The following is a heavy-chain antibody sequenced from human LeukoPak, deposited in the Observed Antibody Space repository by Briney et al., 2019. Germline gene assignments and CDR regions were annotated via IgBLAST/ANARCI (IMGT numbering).Heavy chain of an antibody. CDR1: GFTFSSYA. D-gene: IGHD5-18*01. J-gene: IGHJ4*02. CDR3: ARGGLQLWYIGDY. V-gene: IGHV3-64*01. CDR2: ISSNGGST. Sequence: GGSLRLSCAASGFTFSSYAMHWVRQAPGKGLEYVSAISSNGGSTYYANSVKGRFTISRDNSKNTLYLQMGSLRAEDMAVYYCARGGLQLWYIGDYWGQGTLVTVSS.